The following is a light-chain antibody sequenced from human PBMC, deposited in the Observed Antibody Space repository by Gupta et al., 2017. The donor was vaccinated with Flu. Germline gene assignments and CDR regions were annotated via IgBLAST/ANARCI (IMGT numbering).Light chain of an antibody. V-gene: IGLV2-11*01. Sequence: SSDVGGYNYVSWYQQHPGKAPKLMIYEVSKRPSGVPDRFSGSKSGNTASLTISGLQAEDEADYYCCSYAGSYTYYVFGTGTKVTVL. CDR1: SSDVGGYNY. J-gene: IGLJ1*01. CDR2: EVS. CDR3: CSYAGSYTYYV.